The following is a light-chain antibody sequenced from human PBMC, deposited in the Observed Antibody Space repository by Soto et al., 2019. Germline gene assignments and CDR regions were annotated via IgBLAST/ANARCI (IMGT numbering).Light chain of an antibody. V-gene: IGKV1-5*03. CDR3: QEYNSDSGLT. J-gene: IGKJ4*01. CDR1: QSISSW. Sequence: DIQMTQSPSTLSASVGDRVTITCRASQSISSWLAWYQQKPGKAPKLLICTASNLKSGVPSRFSGSGSGTEFTLTISSLQPDDFATYYCQEYNSDSGLTFGGGTKVEIK. CDR2: TAS.